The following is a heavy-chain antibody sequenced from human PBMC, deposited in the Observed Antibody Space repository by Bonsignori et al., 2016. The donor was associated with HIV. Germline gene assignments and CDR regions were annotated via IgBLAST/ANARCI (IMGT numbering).Heavy chain of an antibody. CDR2: IGADTRYK. CDR3: ARDPRYNWYDGLDY. Sequence: EVRLVESGGTLVKPGGSLRLSCEASGFTFRTYDMNWVRQAPGKGLEWVSSIGADTRYKFYADSVRGRFTISRDNAKNSLYLEMNSLRVDDTAVYYCARDPRYNWYDGLDYWGQGTRVTV. CDR1: GFTFRTYD. D-gene: IGHD1-1*01. J-gene: IGHJ4*02. V-gene: IGHV3-21*01.